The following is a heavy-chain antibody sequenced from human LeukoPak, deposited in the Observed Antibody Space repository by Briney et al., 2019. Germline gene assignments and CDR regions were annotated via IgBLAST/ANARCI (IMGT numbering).Heavy chain of an antibody. J-gene: IGHJ4*02. CDR1: GGSISSGGYS. D-gene: IGHD3-22*01. CDR3: VFSSGYYPFDY. CDR2: IYHSGST. V-gene: IGHV4-30-2*01. Sequence: SQTLSLTCAVSGGSISSGGYSWSWIRQPPGKGLEWIGYIYHSGSTYYNPSLKSRVTISVDTSKNQFSLKLSSVTAADTAVYYCVFSSGYYPFDYWGQGTLVTVSS.